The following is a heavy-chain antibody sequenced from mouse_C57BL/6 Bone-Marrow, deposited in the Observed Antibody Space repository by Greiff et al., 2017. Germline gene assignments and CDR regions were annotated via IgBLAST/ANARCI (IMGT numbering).Heavy chain of an antibody. CDR2: IHPCDSDT. V-gene: IGHV1-74*01. CDR1: GYTFTSYW. J-gene: IGHJ4*01. Sequence: VQLQQPGAELVKPGASVKVSCKASGYTFTSYWMHWVKQRPGQGLEWIGRIHPCDSDTNYNQKFKGKATLTVDKSSSTASMQLSSLTSEDSAVYDCAIYYYGRSYAMDYWGQGTSVTVSS. CDR3: AIYYYGRSYAMDY. D-gene: IGHD1-1*01.